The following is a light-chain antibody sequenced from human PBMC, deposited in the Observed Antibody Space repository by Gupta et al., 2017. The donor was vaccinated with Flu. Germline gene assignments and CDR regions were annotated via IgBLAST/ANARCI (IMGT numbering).Light chain of an antibody. CDR3: SSRDSSGGI. J-gene: IGLJ2*01. V-gene: IGLV3-19*01. CDR1: SLRSYY. Sequence: SSELTQDPAVSVALGQTVRITCQGDSLRSYYASWYQQKPGQAPVLVIYGKNNRPSGIPDRFSGSSSGNTASFTITGAQAEDEADYYCSSRDSSGGIFGGGTKLTVL. CDR2: GKN.